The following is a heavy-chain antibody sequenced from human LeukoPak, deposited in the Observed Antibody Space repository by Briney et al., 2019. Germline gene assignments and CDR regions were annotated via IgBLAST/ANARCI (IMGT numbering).Heavy chain of an antibody. V-gene: IGHV1-46*01. CDR1: GYTFTSYY. D-gene: IGHD6-13*01. CDR3: ARIAAAGNDY. CDR2: INPSGGST. J-gene: IGHJ4*02. Sequence: PGGSLRLSCAASGYTFTSYYMHWVRQAPGQGLEWMGIINPSGGSTSYAQKFQGRVTMTRDTSTSTVYMELSSLRSEDTAVYYCARIAAAGNDYWGQGTLVTVSS.